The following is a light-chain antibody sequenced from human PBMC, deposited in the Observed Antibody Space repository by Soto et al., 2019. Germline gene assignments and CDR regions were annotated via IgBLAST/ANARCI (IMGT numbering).Light chain of an antibody. CDR2: SND. CDR1: TPNIGTHY. Sequence: QSVLTQPPSASGTPGQRVTISCSGSTPNIGTHYVPWYQHLPGSAPKLLIHSNDQRPSGVPDRISASRSGTSASLAISGLRSEDEADYYCAAWDDTLSGYVFGGGTRSPS. CDR3: AAWDDTLSGYV. V-gene: IGLV1-47*01. J-gene: IGLJ1*01.